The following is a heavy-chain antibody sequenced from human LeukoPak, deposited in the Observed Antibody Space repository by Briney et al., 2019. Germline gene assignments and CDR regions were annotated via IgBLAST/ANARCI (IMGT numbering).Heavy chain of an antibody. V-gene: IGHV4-61*02. CDR3: ARGSDWFDP. CDR2: IYTSGST. Sequence: SETLSLTCTVSGGSISSSSYYWGWIRQPAGKGLEWIGRIYTSGSTDYNPSLKSRVTMSVDTSKNQFSLKLSSVTAADTAVYYCARGSDWFDPWGQGTLVTVSS. CDR1: GGSISSSSYY. J-gene: IGHJ5*02.